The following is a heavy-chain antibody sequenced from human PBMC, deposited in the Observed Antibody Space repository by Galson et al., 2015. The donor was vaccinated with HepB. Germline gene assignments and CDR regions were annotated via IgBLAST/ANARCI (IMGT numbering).Heavy chain of an antibody. CDR3: ARGVGRARDWENYCSGSPMICAFDI. Sequence: QSGAEVKKPGESLRISCKGSGYSFTSYWISWVRQMPGKGLEWMGRIDPSDSYTNYSPSFQGHVTISADKSISTAYLQWSSLKASDTAMYYCARGVGRARDWENYCSGSPMICAFDIWGQGTMVTVSS. CDR2: IDPSDSYT. D-gene: IGHD2-15*01. V-gene: IGHV5-10-1*01. J-gene: IGHJ3*02. CDR1: GYSFTSYW.